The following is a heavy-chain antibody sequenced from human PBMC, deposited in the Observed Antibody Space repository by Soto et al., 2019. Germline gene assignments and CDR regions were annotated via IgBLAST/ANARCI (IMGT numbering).Heavy chain of an antibody. V-gene: IGHV4-31*03. D-gene: IGHD4-17*01. Sequence: SETLSLTCTVSHGSISSGGYHWSWIRQHPGKGLESLGYIYYSGSTYYNPSLKSRVTISVDTSKNQFSLKLSSVTSADTDVYYCARAGAMTTVTRWKYYFDYWGQGTMVTVSS. CDR1: HGSISSGGYH. J-gene: IGHJ4*02. CDR2: IYYSGST. CDR3: ARAGAMTTVTRWKYYFDY.